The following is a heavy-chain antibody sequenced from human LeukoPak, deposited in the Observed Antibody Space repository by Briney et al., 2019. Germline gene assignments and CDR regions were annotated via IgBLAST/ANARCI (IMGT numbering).Heavy chain of an antibody. D-gene: IGHD4-17*01. CDR3: ARSGTTVTASDY. J-gene: IGHJ4*02. CDR2: IYYSGST. Sequence: GSLRLSCAASGFIVSSDYMSWVRLAPGKGLEWIGYIYYSGSTNYNPSLKSRVTISVDTSKNQFSLKLSSVTAADTAVYYCARSGTTVTASDYWGQGTLVTVSS. V-gene: IGHV4-59*02. CDR1: GFIVSSDY.